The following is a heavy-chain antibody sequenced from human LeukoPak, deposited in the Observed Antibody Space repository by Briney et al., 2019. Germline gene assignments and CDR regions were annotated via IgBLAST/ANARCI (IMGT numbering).Heavy chain of an antibody. CDR2: ISGGGGNI. CDR1: GFIFSSYS. Sequence: PGGSLRLSCAASGFIFSSYSMNWVRQAPGKGLEWISYISGGGGNIHYADSVEGRFTISRDNAKNSVYLQMNSLRAEDSAVYYCARDFNRAFDFWGQGILVTVSS. J-gene: IGHJ4*02. CDR3: ARDFNRAFDF. V-gene: IGHV3-48*01.